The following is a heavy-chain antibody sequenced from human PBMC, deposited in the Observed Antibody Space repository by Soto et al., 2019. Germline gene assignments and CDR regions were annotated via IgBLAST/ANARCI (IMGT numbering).Heavy chain of an antibody. J-gene: IGHJ4*02. CDR2: ISDSGGLT. CDR3: AKRQGIGAAAKNFDF. V-gene: IGHV3-23*01. CDR1: GFTFSNHA. Sequence: GGSLRLSCAASGFTFSNHAMSWVRQAPGKGLEWVSGISDSGGLTYYADSVKGRFSMSRDNSKNTLYLQMKNLRAEDTAVYFCAKRQGIGAAAKNFDFWGQGTLVTVYS. D-gene: IGHD6-13*01.